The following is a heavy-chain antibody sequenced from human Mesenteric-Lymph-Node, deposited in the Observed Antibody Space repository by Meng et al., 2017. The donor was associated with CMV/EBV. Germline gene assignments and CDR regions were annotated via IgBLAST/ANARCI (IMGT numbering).Heavy chain of an antibody. Sequence: ISGDSGASDSATWNWIRQSASRGLGWLGRTYYRSKWYNDYALSVKSRVIINPDASKNQFSLQLSSVTPEDTAVYYCARAANWGAIDYWGQGTLVTVSS. J-gene: IGHJ4*02. V-gene: IGHV6-1*01. CDR2: TYYRSKWYN. CDR3: ARAANWGAIDY. CDR1: GDSGASDSAT. D-gene: IGHD7-27*01.